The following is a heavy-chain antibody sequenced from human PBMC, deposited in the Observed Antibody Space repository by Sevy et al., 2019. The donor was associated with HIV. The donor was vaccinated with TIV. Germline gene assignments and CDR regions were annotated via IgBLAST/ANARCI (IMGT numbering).Heavy chain of an antibody. CDR3: ARDKWGSTSRNPTTTALDY. Sequence: ASVKVSCKASGYTFTSYYMHWVRQAPGQGLEWMGIINPSGGSTSYAQKFQGRVTMTRDTSTSTVYMELSSLRPEDTAVYYCARDKWGSTSRNPTTTALDYWGQGTLVTVSS. J-gene: IGHJ4*02. CDR1: GYTFTSYY. D-gene: IGHD2-2*01. V-gene: IGHV1-46*03. CDR2: INPSGGST.